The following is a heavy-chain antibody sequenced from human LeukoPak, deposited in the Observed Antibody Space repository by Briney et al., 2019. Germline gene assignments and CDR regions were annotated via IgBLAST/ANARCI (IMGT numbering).Heavy chain of an antibody. J-gene: IGHJ5*01. CDR2: ISGTGGAT. D-gene: IGHD2-21*01. V-gene: IGHV3-23*01. Sequence: PGWSLRLSCVASGFSFGNYAMSWVRQAPGKGLQWVSQISGTGGATWYAGFARDRFTISRDNSKKTLYLQMSGLRVEDTAMYYCVKDPRDTYGTNWFVSWGQGTLLIVSS. CDR3: VKDPRDTYGTNWFVS. CDR1: GFSFGNYA.